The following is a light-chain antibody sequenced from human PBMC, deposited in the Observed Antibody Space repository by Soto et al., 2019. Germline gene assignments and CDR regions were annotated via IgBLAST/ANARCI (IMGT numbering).Light chain of an antibody. Sequence: DIQLTQSPSTLSASVGERATITCRASQSISSWLAWYQQKPGKAPKLLIYKASSLESGVPSRFSGSGSGTEFTLTISSLQPDDFATYYCQQYNSYLTFGQGTKVDIK. CDR2: KAS. CDR1: QSISSW. CDR3: QQYNSYLT. V-gene: IGKV1-5*03. J-gene: IGKJ1*01.